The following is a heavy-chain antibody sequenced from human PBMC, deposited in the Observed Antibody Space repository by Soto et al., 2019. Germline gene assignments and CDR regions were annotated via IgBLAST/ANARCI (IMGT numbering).Heavy chain of an antibody. J-gene: IGHJ4*02. CDR1: VFTGNSNY. CDR3: VRDDFGLGLDY. CDR2: LYSGGST. Sequence: GRTLNLCSAAPVFTGNSNYMCWVRPAPGNGLELVSVLYSGGSTYYADYLKNRYTNYRDNHKTTQYLQMNSLRDEDTAVYYCVRDDFGLGLDYWGLGTLVTVTS. D-gene: IGHD1-26*01. V-gene: IGHV3-66*01.